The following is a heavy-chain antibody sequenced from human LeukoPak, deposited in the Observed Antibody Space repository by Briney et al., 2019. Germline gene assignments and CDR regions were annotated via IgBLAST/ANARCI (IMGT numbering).Heavy chain of an antibody. J-gene: IGHJ4*02. D-gene: IGHD5-24*01. Sequence: GGSLRLSCAASGFTFSSYAMHWVRQAPDKGLEWVAVISYDGSNQYYADSVRGRFTVSRDNSKNTLYLQMNSLRAEDTAVYYCARGSTMGVVHRDGYKEVSYYFDYWGQGTLVTVSP. CDR3: ARGSTMGVVHRDGYKEVSYYFDY. V-gene: IGHV3-30-3*01. CDR1: GFTFSSYA. CDR2: ISYDGSNQ.